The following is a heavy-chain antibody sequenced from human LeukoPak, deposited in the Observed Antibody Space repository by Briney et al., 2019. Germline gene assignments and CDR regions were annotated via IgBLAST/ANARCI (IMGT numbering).Heavy chain of an antibody. CDR1: GFTFTRFW. J-gene: IGHJ5*02. CDR2: MNPDGTKT. V-gene: IGHV3-7*01. CDR3: ATAPASVDSS. Sequence: AGGSLRLSCAASGFTFTRFWLTWVRQSPGKGLEWVANMNPDGTKTTYVDSVEGRFAISRDNAKNSVFLLMTSLRAEDTAMYYCATAPASVDSSWGQGTLVAVSS. D-gene: IGHD3-3*01.